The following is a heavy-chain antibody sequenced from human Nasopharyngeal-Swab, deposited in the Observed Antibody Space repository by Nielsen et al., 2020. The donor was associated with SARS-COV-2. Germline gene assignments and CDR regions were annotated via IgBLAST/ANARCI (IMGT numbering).Heavy chain of an antibody. V-gene: IGHV3-48*02. CDR3: AREMERSVPAAIAYYYYNMDV. J-gene: IGHJ6*02. D-gene: IGHD2-2*01. CDR1: GFTFISYN. Sequence: GESLKISCAASGFTFISYNMNWVRQAPGKGLEWVSYISSSSSTKYYADSVKGRFTISRDNAKNSLYLQMSSLRDEDTAVYYCAREMERSVPAAIAYYYYNMDVWGQGTTVTVSS. CDR2: ISSSSSTK.